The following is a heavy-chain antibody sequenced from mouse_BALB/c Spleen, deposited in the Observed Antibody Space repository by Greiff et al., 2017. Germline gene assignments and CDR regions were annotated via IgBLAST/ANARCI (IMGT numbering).Heavy chain of an antibody. Sequence: VQLQQSGTVLARPGASVKMSCKASGYSFTSYWMHWVKQRPGQGLEWIGAIYPGNSDTSYNQKFKGKAKLTAVTSASTAYMELSSLTNEDSAVYYCTRSNMITPWFAYWGQGTLVTVSA. CDR3: TRSNMITPWFAY. V-gene: IGHV1-5*01. CDR1: GYSFTSYW. CDR2: IYPGNSDT. J-gene: IGHJ3*01. D-gene: IGHD2-4*01.